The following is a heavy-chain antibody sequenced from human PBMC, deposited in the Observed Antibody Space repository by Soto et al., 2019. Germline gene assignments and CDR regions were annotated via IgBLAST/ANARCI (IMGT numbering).Heavy chain of an antibody. Sequence: QLQLQESGPGLVKPSETLSLSCSVSGGSISSSSYYWGWIRQSPGKGLEWIGSIYYSGSTNYNPSLESRVTISVDTSKNPFSLKLSFVTAADTAVYYCARSARDWYFDLWGRGTLVTVSS. CDR3: ARSARDWYFDL. CDR1: GGSISSSSYY. V-gene: IGHV4-39*01. J-gene: IGHJ2*01. CDR2: IYYSGST.